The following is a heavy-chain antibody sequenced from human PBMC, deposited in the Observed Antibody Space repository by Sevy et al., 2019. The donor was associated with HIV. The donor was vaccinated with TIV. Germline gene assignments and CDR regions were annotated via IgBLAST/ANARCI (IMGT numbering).Heavy chain of an antibody. CDR1: GFILKSFW. Sequence: GGSLRLSCEASGFILKSFWIHWVRQAPGKGLEWVGRIKSNSDGGTTDYAAPVEGRFTTSRDDSENRVYLQINNLKADDTAVYYCATAPGTGYWGQGTLVTVSS. CDR3: ATAPGTGY. CDR2: IKSNSDGGTT. J-gene: IGHJ4*02. D-gene: IGHD3-10*01. V-gene: IGHV3-15*01.